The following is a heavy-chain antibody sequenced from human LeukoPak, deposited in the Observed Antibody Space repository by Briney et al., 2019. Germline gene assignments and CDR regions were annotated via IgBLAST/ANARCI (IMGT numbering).Heavy chain of an antibody. Sequence: GGSLRLSPALSGFTFSSYAMSCVSPAPEGGLEWGSAISGSGGSTYYTDSVQGRFTISRDNSKNTLYLQMNSLRAEDTAVYYCAKDRMPYGSGSYFADYWGQGTLVTVSS. CDR2: ISGSGGST. CDR1: GFTFSSYA. D-gene: IGHD3-10*01. CDR3: AKDRMPYGSGSYFADY. V-gene: IGHV3-23*01. J-gene: IGHJ4*02.